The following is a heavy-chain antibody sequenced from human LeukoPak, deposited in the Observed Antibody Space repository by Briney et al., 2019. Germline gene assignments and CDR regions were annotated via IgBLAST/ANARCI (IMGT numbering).Heavy chain of an antibody. CDR2: IDPSDSYT. V-gene: IGHV5-10-1*01. Sequence: GESLKISCKSSGYSFTSYWSSGVRKIPGKGLEWMGRIDPSDSYTNYSPSFQGHVTISADKSISTAYLQWSSLKASDTAMYYCARIPEYSGYDYSFDYWGQGTLVTVSS. CDR3: ARIPEYSGYDYSFDY. D-gene: IGHD5-12*01. J-gene: IGHJ4*02. CDR1: GYSFTSYW.